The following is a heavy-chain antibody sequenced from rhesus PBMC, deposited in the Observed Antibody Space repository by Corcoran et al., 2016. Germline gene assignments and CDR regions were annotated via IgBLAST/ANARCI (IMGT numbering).Heavy chain of an antibody. V-gene: IGHV4-73*01. J-gene: IGHJ6*01. CDR2: SNGKSAST. D-gene: IGHD4-29*01. CDR3: ARADYGSNYHVGLDS. Sequence: QVQLQQWGEGLVKPSETLSLTCAVYGGSISGYYSWRWIRQAPGPGLAWIGNSNGKSASTNNNPSIKKRVTISKDTSKNQFSLKLSSVTAADTAVYYCARADYGSNYHVGLDSWGQGVVVTVSS. CDR1: GGSISGYYS.